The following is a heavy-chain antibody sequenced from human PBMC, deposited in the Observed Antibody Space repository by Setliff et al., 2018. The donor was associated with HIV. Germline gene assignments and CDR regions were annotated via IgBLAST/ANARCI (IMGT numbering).Heavy chain of an antibody. CDR3: ARSIVPVASGYYYFEY. D-gene: IGHD3-3*01. CDR2: IYTSGNI. V-gene: IGHV4-59*10. Sequence: SETLSLTCAVYGGSFSDYYWTWIRQSPGKGLEWIGRIYTSGNINYNPSLKSRVTISVDTSKNQFSLRLSSVAAGDTAVYYCARSIVPVASGYYYFEYWGQGTLVTVSS. CDR1: GGSFSDYY. J-gene: IGHJ4*02.